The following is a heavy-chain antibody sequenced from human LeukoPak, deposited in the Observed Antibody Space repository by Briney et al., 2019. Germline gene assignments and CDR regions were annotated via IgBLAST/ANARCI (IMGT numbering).Heavy chain of an antibody. CDR2: TYYRSKWYN. V-gene: IGHV6-1*01. J-gene: IGHJ3*02. CDR1: GDSVSSNSAA. CDR3: ASAVGDFWSGSVDDAFDI. Sequence: SQTLSLTCAISGDSVSSNSAAWNWIRQSPSRGLEWLGRTYYRSKWYNDYAVSVKSRITINPDTSKNQFSLQLNSVTPEDTAVYYCASAVGDFWSGSVDDAFDIWGQGTMVTVSS. D-gene: IGHD3-3*01.